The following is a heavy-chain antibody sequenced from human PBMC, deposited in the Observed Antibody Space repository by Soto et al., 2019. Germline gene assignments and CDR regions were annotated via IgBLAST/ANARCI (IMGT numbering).Heavy chain of an antibody. CDR2: IIPIFGTA. V-gene: IGHV1-69*13. J-gene: IGHJ4*02. CDR1: RVTFSSYA. Sequence: SVKVSCKAXRVTFSSYAISSLRQAPGQGLEWMGGIIPIFGTANYAQKFQGRVTITADESTSTAYMELSSLRSEDTAVYYCAQYSSGWSRDYWGQGTLVTVSS. D-gene: IGHD6-19*01. CDR3: AQYSSGWSRDY.